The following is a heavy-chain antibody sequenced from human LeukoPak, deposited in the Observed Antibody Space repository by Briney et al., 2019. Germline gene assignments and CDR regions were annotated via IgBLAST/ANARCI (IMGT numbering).Heavy chain of an antibody. CDR1: GFTFSSYW. CDR3: AKDSSDYYFDY. V-gene: IGHV3-7*01. CDR2: IKQDGSEK. D-gene: IGHD3-22*01. J-gene: IGHJ4*02. Sequence: GGSLRLSCAASGFTFSSYWMSWVRQAPGKGLGWVANIKQDGSEKYYVDSVKGRFTISRDNAKNSLYLQMNSLRAEDTAVYYCAKDSSDYYFDYWGQGTLVTVSS.